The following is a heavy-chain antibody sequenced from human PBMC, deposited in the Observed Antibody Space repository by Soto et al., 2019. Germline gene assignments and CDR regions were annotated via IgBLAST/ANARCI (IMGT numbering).Heavy chain of an antibody. V-gene: IGHV3-30-3*01. J-gene: IGHJ6*02. Sequence: QVQLVESGGGVVQPGRSLRLSCAASGFTFSSYAMHWVRQAPGKGLEWVAVISYDGSNKYYADSVKGRFTISRDNSKNTLYLQMNSLRAEDTAVYYCAVARLRWGYYYYGMDVWGQGTTVTVSS. CDR1: GFTFSSYA. CDR3: AVARLRWGYYYYGMDV. D-gene: IGHD5-12*01. CDR2: ISYDGSNK.